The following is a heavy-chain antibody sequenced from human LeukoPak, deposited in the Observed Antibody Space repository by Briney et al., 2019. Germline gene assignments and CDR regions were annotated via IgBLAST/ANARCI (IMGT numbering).Heavy chain of an antibody. D-gene: IGHD6-13*01. J-gene: IGHJ4*02. Sequence: GGSLSLSCAVSGFTFSSYWMSWVRQAPGKGLEWVANIKQDGSEKYYVDSVKGRFTISRDHAKNTLYMQMNSLRAEHTAVYYCARVPSDVVAAADIFDYWGQRTLVTVSS. CDR1: GFTFSSYW. V-gene: IGHV3-7*01. CDR3: ARVPSDVVAAADIFDY. CDR2: IKQDGSEK.